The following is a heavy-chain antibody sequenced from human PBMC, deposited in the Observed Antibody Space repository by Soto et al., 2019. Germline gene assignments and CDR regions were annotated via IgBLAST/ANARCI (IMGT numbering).Heavy chain of an antibody. D-gene: IGHD2-21*02. CDR1: GGTVASSHW. Sequence: SETLSLTCGVSGGTVASSHWWSWVRQSPGGGLEWIGNVYHTGDTNFNPSLQSRVTISVDKSNNQFSLRLNSLTAADTAVYFCAREIVTAGGNNYFDPWGPGTLVSVSS. J-gene: IGHJ5*02. V-gene: IGHV4-4*02. CDR3: AREIVTAGGNNYFDP. CDR2: VYHTGDT.